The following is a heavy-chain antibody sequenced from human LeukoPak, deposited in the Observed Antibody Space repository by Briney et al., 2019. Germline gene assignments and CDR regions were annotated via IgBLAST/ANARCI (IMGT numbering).Heavy chain of an antibody. Sequence: ASVKVSCKASGYSFTAFYIHWVLQAAGQGLEWMGWIHPRSGETNYAYKFRGRVTMTRDTSISTAYMDLGSLGSDDTAVYYCARDGEYGTGSYYRGCFDYWGQGILVTVSS. D-gene: IGHD3-10*01. CDR2: IHPRSGET. CDR3: ARDGEYGTGSYYRGCFDY. J-gene: IGHJ4*02. V-gene: IGHV1-2*02. CDR1: GYSFTAFY.